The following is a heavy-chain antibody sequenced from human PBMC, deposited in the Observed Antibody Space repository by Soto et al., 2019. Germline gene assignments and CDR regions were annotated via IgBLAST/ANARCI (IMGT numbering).Heavy chain of an antibody. D-gene: IGHD2-21*01. V-gene: IGHV3-23*01. Sequence: GGSLRLSGAASGFSFSNFSMSWVRQAPWKGLEWVSGIGAGGDITFYADSVKGRFGISRDNSKNTVYLQVNSLRAEDTAVYFCAKDDFTYRGEEYFDHCGPGTLVAVCS. CDR2: IGAGGDIT. CDR3: AKDDFTYRGEEYFDH. J-gene: IGHJ4*02. CDR1: GFSFSNFS.